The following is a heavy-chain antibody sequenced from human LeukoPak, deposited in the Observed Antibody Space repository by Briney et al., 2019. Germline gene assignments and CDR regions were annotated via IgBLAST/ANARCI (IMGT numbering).Heavy chain of an antibody. V-gene: IGHV1-69*06. CDR3: ARAPVELLLSSSAFDI. Sequence: RGASVKVSCKASGGTFSSYAISWVRQAPGQGLEWMGGIIPIFGTASYAQKFQGRVTITADKSTSTAYMELSSLRSEDTAVYYCARAPVELLLSSSAFDIWGHGKMVTVSS. CDR1: GGTFSSYA. J-gene: IGHJ3*02. CDR2: IIPIFGTA. D-gene: IGHD3-3*01.